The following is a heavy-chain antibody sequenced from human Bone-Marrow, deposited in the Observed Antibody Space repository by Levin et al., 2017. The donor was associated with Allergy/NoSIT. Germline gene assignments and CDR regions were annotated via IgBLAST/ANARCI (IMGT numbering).Heavy chain of an antibody. CDR2: IYSGEET. CDR3: ARVDLDNWNDGDAFDI. V-gene: IGHV3-66*02. D-gene: IGHD1-1*01. CDR1: GFTVISRY. Sequence: GESLKISCAVSGFTVISRYMTWVRQAPGKGLEWVAVIYSGEETYYSDSVKGRFTISRDYSKNTLDLQMNSLSSADTAVYYCARVDLDNWNDGDAFDIWGQGTVVTVSS. J-gene: IGHJ3*02.